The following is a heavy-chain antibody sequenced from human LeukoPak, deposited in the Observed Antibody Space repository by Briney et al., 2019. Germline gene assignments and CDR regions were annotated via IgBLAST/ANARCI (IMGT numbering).Heavy chain of an antibody. CDR3: AKGSYYDSSGSFYFDY. D-gene: IGHD3-22*01. CDR2: IPTSDGNT. Sequence: GGSLNLSWAASGFPFSTYTMSWVGQAPGKGLEWVSPIPTSDGNTYYADSVKGRFTVSRDNSKNTLYVQVNSLGTEDTAAYYCAKGSYYDSSGSFYFDYWGQGTLVTVSS. V-gene: IGHV3-23*01. CDR1: GFPFSTYT. J-gene: IGHJ4*02.